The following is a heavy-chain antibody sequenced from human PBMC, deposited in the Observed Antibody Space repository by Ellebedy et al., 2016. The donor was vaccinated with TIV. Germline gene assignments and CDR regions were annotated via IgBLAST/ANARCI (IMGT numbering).Heavy chain of an antibody. J-gene: IGHJ4*02. D-gene: IGHD1-26*01. CDR3: ARFSGSFGGFDY. Sequence: GESLKTSCTGSGSRFTSYWITWVRQKSGKGLESLGRIAPGDSYTSYSPSFQRHVAISADKSSSTAYLQWSSLKASDTALYYCARFSGSFGGFDYWGQGTLVTVSS. V-gene: IGHV5-10-1*01. CDR2: IAPGDSYT. CDR1: GSRFTSYW.